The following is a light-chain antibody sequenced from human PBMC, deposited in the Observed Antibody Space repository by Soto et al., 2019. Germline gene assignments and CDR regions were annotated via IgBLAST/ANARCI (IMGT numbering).Light chain of an antibody. CDR2: GGS. V-gene: IGKV3-20*01. CDR3: QQYGVSPVYT. Sequence: EIVLTQSPGTLSLSPGERATLSCRASQSISSSDLAWYQQRPGQAPRLLIYGGSSRATGIPDRFSGSGSGTDFTLTINRLEPEDFAVYYCYCQQYGVSPVYTFGQGTKLEIK. J-gene: IGKJ2*01. CDR1: QSISSSD.